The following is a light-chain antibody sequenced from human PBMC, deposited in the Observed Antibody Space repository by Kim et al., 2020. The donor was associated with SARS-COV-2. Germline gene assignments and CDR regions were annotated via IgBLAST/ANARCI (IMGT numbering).Light chain of an antibody. CDR3: IQGTHWAWT. CDR1: QSLVHSDGNTY. V-gene: IGKV2-30*02. Sequence: DVVMTQSPLSLPVTLGQPASISCRSSQSLVHSDGNTYLNWFQQRTGQTPMRLIYKVANRDSGVPDRFSGSGSGTDFTLKISRVEAEDVGVYYCIQGTHWAWTFGQETKVHIK. J-gene: IGKJ1*01. CDR2: KVA.